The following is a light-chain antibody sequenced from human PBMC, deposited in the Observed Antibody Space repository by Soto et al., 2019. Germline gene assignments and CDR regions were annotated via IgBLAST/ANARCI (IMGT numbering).Light chain of an antibody. J-gene: IGKJ2*01. CDR1: QSVSTY. Sequence: EIVLTQSPAILSLSPGERATLSCRASQSVSTYLAWYQQKPGQAPRLLISDASNRATGIPARFSGSGSGTDFTLTISSLEPEDFAVYYCQQRADWPSYTFGQGTKLEIK. CDR3: QQRADWPSYT. CDR2: DAS. V-gene: IGKV3-11*01.